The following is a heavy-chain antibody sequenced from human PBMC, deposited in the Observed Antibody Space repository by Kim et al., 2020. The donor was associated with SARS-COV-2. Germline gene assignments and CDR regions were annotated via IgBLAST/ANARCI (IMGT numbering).Heavy chain of an antibody. V-gene: IGHV3-7*03. CDR1: GFTFRNYW. D-gene: IGHD2-15*01. CDR3: VGDLGFCSGVICYSVFDN. CDR2: IEADGGGQ. Sequence: GGSLRLSCAASGFTFRNYWMNWVRQAPGKGLEWVATIEADGGGQHYVDSVKGRFTISRDNAKNSLNLQMNSLRAEDTAVYFCVGDLGFCSGVICYSVFDNWGQGTPVTVSS. J-gene: IGHJ4*02.